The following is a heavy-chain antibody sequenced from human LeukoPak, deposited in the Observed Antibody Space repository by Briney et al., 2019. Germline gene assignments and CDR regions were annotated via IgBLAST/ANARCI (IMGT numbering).Heavy chain of an antibody. V-gene: IGHV1-18*01. CDR2: ISAYNGNT. J-gene: IGHJ6*03. Sequence: ASVKVSCKASGGTFSSYDISWVRQAPGQGLEWMGWISAYNGNTNYAQKLQGRVTMTTDTSTSTAYMELRSLRSDDTAVYYCARDWTLYYDILTGYREYYYYYMDVWGKGTTVTISS. D-gene: IGHD3-9*01. CDR1: GGTFSSYD. CDR3: ARDWTLYYDILTGYREYYYYYMDV.